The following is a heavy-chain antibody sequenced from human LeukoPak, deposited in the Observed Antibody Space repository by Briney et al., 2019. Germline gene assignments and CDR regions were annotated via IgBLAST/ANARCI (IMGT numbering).Heavy chain of an antibody. J-gene: IGHJ4*02. D-gene: IGHD6-19*01. CDR3: ARHRSGWFPRFDY. Sequence: PSETLSLTCSVSGFSISRGYYWGWVRQPPGKGLEWIGYIYYSGSTNYNPSLKSRVTISVDTPKNQFSLKLSSVTAADTAVYYCARHRSGWFPRFDYWGQGTLVTVSS. CDR2: IYYSGST. V-gene: IGHV4-59*08. CDR1: GFSISRGYY.